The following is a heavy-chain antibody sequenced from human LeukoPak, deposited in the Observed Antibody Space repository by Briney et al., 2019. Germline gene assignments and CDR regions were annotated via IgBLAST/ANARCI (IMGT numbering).Heavy chain of an antibody. CDR1: GFTVSSNY. Sequence: PGGSLRLSCAASGFTVSSNYMSWVRQAPGKGLEWVSVVYAGGTTYYADSVKGRFTISRDNSKNTLYLQMNSLRAEDTAVYYCAGALTGPSNYWGQGTLVTVSS. CDR3: AGALTGPSNY. J-gene: IGHJ4*02. V-gene: IGHV3-66*01. CDR2: VYAGGTT. D-gene: IGHD3-9*01.